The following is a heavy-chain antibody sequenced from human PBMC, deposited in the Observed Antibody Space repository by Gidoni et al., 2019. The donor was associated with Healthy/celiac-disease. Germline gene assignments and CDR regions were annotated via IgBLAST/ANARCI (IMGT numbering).Heavy chain of an antibody. CDR2: INHSGST. CDR3: ARGSHCSGGSCYKYFQH. CDR1: GGSFSGYY. Sequence: QVQLQQWGAGLLKPSETLSITCAVYGGSFSGYYWSWIRQPPGTGLEWIGEINHSGSTNYNPSLKSRVAISVDTSKIQFSMKLNSVTAADTAVYYCARGSHCSGGSCYKYFQHWGQGTLVTVSS. V-gene: IGHV4-34*01. D-gene: IGHD2-15*01. J-gene: IGHJ1*01.